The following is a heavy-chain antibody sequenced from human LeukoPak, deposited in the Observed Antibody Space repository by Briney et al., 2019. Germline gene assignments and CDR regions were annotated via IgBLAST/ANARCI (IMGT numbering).Heavy chain of an antibody. V-gene: IGHV1-18*01. Sequence: ASVKVSCKASGYTFTSYGISWVRQAPGQGLEWMGWINAYNGNTNYAQKFQGRVTMTTDTSTSTAYMELRSLRSDDTAVYYCARDLAARPSLGIDYWGQGTLVTVFS. D-gene: IGHD6-6*01. CDR2: INAYNGNT. J-gene: IGHJ4*02. CDR1: GYTFTSYG. CDR3: ARDLAARPSLGIDY.